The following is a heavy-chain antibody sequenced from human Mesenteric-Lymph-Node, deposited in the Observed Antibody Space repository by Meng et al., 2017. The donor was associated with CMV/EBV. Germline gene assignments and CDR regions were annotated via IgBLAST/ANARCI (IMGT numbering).Heavy chain of an antibody. D-gene: IGHD6-13*01. CDR2: INPSGGST. CDR1: GYRFTSYY. J-gene: IGHJ4*02. CDR3: ARDYSSSWLDNAFDY. V-gene: IGHV1-46*01. Sequence: SGYRFTSYYMHWVRQAPGQGLEWMGIINPSGGSTSYAQKFQGRVTMTRDTSTSTVYMELSSLRFEDTAMYYCARDYSSSWLDNAFDYWGQGTLVTAPQ.